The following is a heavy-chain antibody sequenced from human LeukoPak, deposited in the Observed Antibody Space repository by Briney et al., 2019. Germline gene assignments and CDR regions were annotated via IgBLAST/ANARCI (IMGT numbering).Heavy chain of an antibody. J-gene: IGHJ4*02. V-gene: IGHV3-23*01. CDR1: GFTFSAYA. D-gene: IGHD2-21*02. Sequence: PGGSLRLSCEASGFTFSAYAMTWVRQAPGKGLEWVSAISGSGGSTYYADSVKGRFTISRDNSKNTLYLQMNSLRAEDTAVYYCAKGVVVTAILGFDYWGQGTLVTVSS. CDR3: AKGVVVTAILGFDY. CDR2: ISGSGGST.